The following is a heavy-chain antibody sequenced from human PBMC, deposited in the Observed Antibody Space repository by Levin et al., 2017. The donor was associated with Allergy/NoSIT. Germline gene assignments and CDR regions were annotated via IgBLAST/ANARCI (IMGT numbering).Heavy chain of an antibody. Sequence: GGSLRLSCAASGFPISSKYMSWVRQAPGKGLEWLSVMYSGGSTYYADSATGRFTISRDSSQNTLYLHMNTLRADDTAVYYCARTLTADDPFDMWGQGTKVTVSS. CDR2: MYSGGST. CDR1: GFPISSKY. D-gene: IGHD2-21*02. V-gene: IGHV3-53*01. CDR3: ARTLTADDPFDM. J-gene: IGHJ3*02.